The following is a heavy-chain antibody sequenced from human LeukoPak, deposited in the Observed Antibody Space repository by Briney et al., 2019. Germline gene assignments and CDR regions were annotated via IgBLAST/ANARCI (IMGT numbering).Heavy chain of an antibody. V-gene: IGHV3-30*02. D-gene: IGHD2-2*01. CDR1: GFTFSSYG. CDR3: AKWGEYCSSTSCLSLFDY. CDR2: IRYDGSNV. Sequence: PGRSLRLSCAASGFTFSSYGMHWVRQAPGKGLEWVAFIRYDGSNVYYAESVKGRFTISRDNSKNTLYLQMNSLRAEDTAVYYCAKWGEYCSSTSCLSLFDYWGQGTLVTVSS. J-gene: IGHJ4*02.